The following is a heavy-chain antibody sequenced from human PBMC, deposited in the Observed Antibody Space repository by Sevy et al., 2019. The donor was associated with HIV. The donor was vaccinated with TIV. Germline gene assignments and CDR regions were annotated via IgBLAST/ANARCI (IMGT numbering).Heavy chain of an antibody. J-gene: IGHJ3*02. CDR3: ASALEDIRGIVGATEGAFDI. CDR2: INPNSGGT. Sequence: ASVKVSCKASGYTFTGYYMHWVRQAPGQGLEWMGWINPNSGGTNYAQKFQGRVTMTRDTSISTAYMELSRLRSDDTAVYYCASALEDIRGIVGATEGAFDIWGQGTMVTVSS. CDR1: GYTFTGYY. D-gene: IGHD1-26*01. V-gene: IGHV1-2*02.